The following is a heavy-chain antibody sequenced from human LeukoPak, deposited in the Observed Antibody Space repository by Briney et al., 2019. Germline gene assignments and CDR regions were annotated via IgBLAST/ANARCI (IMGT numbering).Heavy chain of an antibody. CDR1: GFTFTKYW. CDR3: ARSYRDF. Sequence: GGSLRLSCVASGFTFTKYWMQWVRQVPGKGLQWVSRINQNGSITDYADFVKGRFTISRDNAKNTLYLQMNSLRAGDTAVYYCARSYRDFWGQGTLVTVSS. D-gene: IGHD3-10*01. CDR2: INQNGSIT. J-gene: IGHJ4*02. V-gene: IGHV3-74*01.